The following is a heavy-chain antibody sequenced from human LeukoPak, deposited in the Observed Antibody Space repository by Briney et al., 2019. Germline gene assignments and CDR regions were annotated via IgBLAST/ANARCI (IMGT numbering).Heavy chain of an antibody. CDR3: AKGVWPAAMVEWFDP. D-gene: IGHD2-2*01. CDR1: GFTFSNHG. CDR2: ISGSGGST. Sequence: SGRSLRLSCVASGFTFSNHGMHWVRQAPGKGLEWVSAISGSGGSTYYADSVKGRFTISRDNSKNTLYLQMNSLRAEDTAVYYCAKGVWPAAMVEWFDPWGQGTLVTVSS. V-gene: IGHV3-23*01. J-gene: IGHJ5*02.